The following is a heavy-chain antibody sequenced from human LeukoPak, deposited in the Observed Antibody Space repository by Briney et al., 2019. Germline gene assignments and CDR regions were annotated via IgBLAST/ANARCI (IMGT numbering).Heavy chain of an antibody. Sequence: GGSLRLSCAASGFTFSSYWMSWVRQAPGKGLEWVANIKQDGSEKYYVDSVKGRFTISRDNAKNSLYLQMNSLRAEDTAVYYCARDRRDYGDYPGDYWGQGTLVTVSS. V-gene: IGHV3-7*01. CDR3: ARDRRDYGDYPGDY. CDR2: IKQDGSEK. J-gene: IGHJ4*02. D-gene: IGHD4-17*01. CDR1: GFTFSSYW.